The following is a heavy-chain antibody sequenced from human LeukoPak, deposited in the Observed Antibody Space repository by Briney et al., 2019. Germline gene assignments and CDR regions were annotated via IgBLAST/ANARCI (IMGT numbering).Heavy chain of an antibody. Sequence: SETLSLTCAVYGGSFSGYYWSWIRQPPGKGLEWIGYIYYSGSTYYNPSLKSRITMSADTSKNQFSLSLSSVTAADTAVYYCARSLAYCSGGSCYLRWFDPWGQGTLVTVSS. CDR2: IYYSGST. J-gene: IGHJ5*02. V-gene: IGHV4-34*09. CDR1: GGSFSGYY. D-gene: IGHD2-15*01. CDR3: ARSLAYCSGGSCYLRWFDP.